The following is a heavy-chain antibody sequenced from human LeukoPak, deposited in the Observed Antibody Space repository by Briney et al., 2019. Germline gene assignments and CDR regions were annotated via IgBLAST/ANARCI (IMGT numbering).Heavy chain of an antibody. CDR3: ARSVNRYSSGWYFRYYYMDV. CDR2: INHSGST. J-gene: IGHJ6*03. V-gene: IGHV4-34*01. Sequence: PSETLSLACAVYGGSFSGYYWSWIRQPPGKGLEWIGEINHSGSTNYNPSLKSRVTISVDTSKNQFSLKLSSVTAADTAVYYCARSVNRYSSGWYFRYYYMDVWGKGTTVTISS. CDR1: GGSFSGYY. D-gene: IGHD6-19*01.